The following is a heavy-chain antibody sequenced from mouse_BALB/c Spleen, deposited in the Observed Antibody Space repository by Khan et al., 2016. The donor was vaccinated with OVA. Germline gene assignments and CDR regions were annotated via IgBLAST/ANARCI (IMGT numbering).Heavy chain of an antibody. Sequence: QVQLQQSGAELMKPGASVKISCKATGYTFSTYWIEWVKQRPGHGLEWIGEILPGYFSPNYNAKFKGKATFTADTSSNTATMQLSSLTSEDAAVYYGARGGLRLRFFYTMDYWGQGTSVTVSS. CDR2: ILPGYFSP. CDR1: GYTFSTYW. D-gene: IGHD1-2*01. V-gene: IGHV1-9*01. J-gene: IGHJ4*01. CDR3: ARGGLRLRFFYTMDY.